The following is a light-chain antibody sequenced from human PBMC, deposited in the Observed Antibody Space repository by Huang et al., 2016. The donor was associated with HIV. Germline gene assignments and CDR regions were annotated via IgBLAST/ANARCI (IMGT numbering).Light chain of an antibody. CDR2: VAS. CDR1: QTVNSN. Sequence: EIVMTQSPATLSVSPGARATLSCGARQTVNSNLAWYQHKPGQAPRLLIYVASPRATCVPARFSGSGSGTKFTLTISSLPSEDFAVYYCQQYNNWLAFGQGTKVEIK. CDR3: QQYNNWLA. V-gene: IGKV3-15*01. J-gene: IGKJ1*01.